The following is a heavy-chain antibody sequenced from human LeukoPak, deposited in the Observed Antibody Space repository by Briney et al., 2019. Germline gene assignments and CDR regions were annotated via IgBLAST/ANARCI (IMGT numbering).Heavy chain of an antibody. D-gene: IGHD6-19*01. CDR1: GGSVSSYY. Sequence: SETLSLTCTVSGGSVSSYYWSWIRQPPGKGLEWIGYIYNSENTKYNSSLESRVTISVDTSKNQFFLKLSSVSAADTAVYYCARLHSGPSGWYVLSSFDLWGRGTLVTVSS. CDR3: ARLHSGPSGWYVLSSFDL. J-gene: IGHJ2*01. CDR2: IYNSENT. V-gene: IGHV4-4*09.